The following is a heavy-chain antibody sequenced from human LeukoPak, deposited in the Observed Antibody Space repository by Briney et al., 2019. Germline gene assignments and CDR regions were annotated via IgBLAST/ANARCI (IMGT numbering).Heavy chain of an antibody. CDR2: IYTSGST. Sequence: PSETLSLTCAVFGGSFDGYYWSWIRQPAGKGLEWIGRIYTSGSTNYNPSLKSRVTISVDTSKNQFSLKLSSVTAADTAMYYCAREVADYGGYYYYHYMDVWGKGTTVTISS. J-gene: IGHJ6*03. CDR1: GGSFDGYY. V-gene: IGHV4-4*07. CDR3: AREVADYGGYYYYHYMDV. D-gene: IGHD4-23*01.